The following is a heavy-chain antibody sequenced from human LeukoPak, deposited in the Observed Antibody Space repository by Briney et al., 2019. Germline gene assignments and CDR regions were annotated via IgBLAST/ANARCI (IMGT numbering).Heavy chain of an antibody. J-gene: IGHJ4*02. CDR3: ARGWEGYFDY. Sequence: GGSLRLSCAASGFTFSSYGMHWVRQAPGKGLEWVAFIRYDGSNKYYADSVKGRFTISRDNAKNTLYLQMNSLRAEDTAVYYCARGWEGYFDYWGQGTLVTVSS. CDR2: IRYDGSNK. D-gene: IGHD6-19*01. CDR1: GFTFSSYG. V-gene: IGHV3-30*02.